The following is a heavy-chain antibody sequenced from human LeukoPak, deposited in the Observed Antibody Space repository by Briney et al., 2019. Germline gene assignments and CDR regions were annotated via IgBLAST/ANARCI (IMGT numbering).Heavy chain of an antibody. Sequence: SETLSLTCTVSGGSISSYYLSWIRQPPGKGLEWIGHIYYSGSTNYNPSLKSRVTISVDTSKNQFSLKLSSVTAADTAVYYCAREHTKDYYDSSVLFVYWGQGSLVTVSS. J-gene: IGHJ4*02. V-gene: IGHV4-59*01. CDR3: AREHTKDYYDSSVLFVY. D-gene: IGHD3-22*01. CDR2: IYYSGST. CDR1: GGSISSYY.